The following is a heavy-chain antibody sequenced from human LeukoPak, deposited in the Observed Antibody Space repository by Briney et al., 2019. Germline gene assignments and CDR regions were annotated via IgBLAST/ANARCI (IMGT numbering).Heavy chain of an antibody. CDR3: ARQSMVRGDFDY. CDR1: GGSISGYY. CDR2: IYYSGST. V-gene: IGHV4-59*01. Sequence: SETLSLTCTVSGGSISGYYWSWIRQPPGKGLEWIAYIYYSGSTNYNPSLKSRVTISVDTSKNQFSLNLSSVTAADTAVYYCARQSMVRGDFDYWGQGTLVTVSS. J-gene: IGHJ4*02. D-gene: IGHD3-10*01.